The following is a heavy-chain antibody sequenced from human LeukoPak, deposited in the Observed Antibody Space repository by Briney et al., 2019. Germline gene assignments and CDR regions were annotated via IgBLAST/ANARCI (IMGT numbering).Heavy chain of an antibody. D-gene: IGHD3-22*01. CDR2: VSGSGSTV. V-gene: IGHV3-48*04. CDR1: GFTFSDHI. CDR3: ARDVGTVWYYYDSSGYPGRSDY. J-gene: IGHJ4*02. Sequence: GGSLGLSCAASGFTFSDHIMNWVRQLPGKRLEWVAYVSGSGSTVYYADSVKGRFTISRDNAKNSLYLQMNSLRAEDTAVYYCARDVGTVWYYYDSSGYPGRSDYWGQGTLVTVSS.